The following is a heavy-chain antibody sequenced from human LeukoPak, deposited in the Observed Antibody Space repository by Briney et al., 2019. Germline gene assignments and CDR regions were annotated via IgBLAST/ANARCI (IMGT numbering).Heavy chain of an antibody. V-gene: IGHV4-34*01. Sequence: SETLSLTCAIYGGSFSGYYWSWIRQPPGKGLEWVGEINHSGSTNYNPSLKSRVTISQETSKNQFSLKLSSVTVADTGVYYCGRIDGVGAFDIWGQGTMVTVSS. J-gene: IGHJ3*02. CDR3: GRIDGVGAFDI. CDR2: INHSGST. CDR1: GGSFSGYY. D-gene: IGHD2-8*01.